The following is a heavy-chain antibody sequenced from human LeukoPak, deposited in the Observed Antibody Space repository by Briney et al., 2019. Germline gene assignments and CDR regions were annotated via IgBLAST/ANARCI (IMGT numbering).Heavy chain of an antibody. CDR3: AKVGVVMTAPFDS. Sequence: GGSLRLSCAASGFTFSLCAMMWVRQTPGKGLEWVSLISGSDGGTSYAYSVKGRFTISRYNYKNTLYLRMDSLRAEDTAVYYCAKVGVVMTAPFDSWGQGTLVTVSS. CDR2: ISGSDGGT. D-gene: IGHD2-21*02. CDR1: GFTFSLCA. J-gene: IGHJ5*01. V-gene: IGHV3-23*01.